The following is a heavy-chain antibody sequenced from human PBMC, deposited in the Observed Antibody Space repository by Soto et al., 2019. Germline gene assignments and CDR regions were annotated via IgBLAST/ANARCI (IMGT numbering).Heavy chain of an antibody. D-gene: IGHD6-19*01. J-gene: IGHJ4*02. V-gene: IGHV3-23*01. CDR1: GFNFGNYA. CDR2: VPYTGAQT. Sequence: EVQLLESGGGLVQPGGSLRLSCTASGFNFGNYAMGWARQAPGKGLEWLSSLAVPYTGAQTYYADSVAGRRTVSRDDSKNTLYLELNSLRAEDTAVYYCAKDWGRIAVAGWTDWGPGTLVTVSS. CDR3: AKDWGRIAVAGWTD.